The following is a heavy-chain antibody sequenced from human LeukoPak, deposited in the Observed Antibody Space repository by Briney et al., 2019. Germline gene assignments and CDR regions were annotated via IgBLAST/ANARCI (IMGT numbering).Heavy chain of an antibody. CDR3: AKDVSDYDYVWGSYRALDY. J-gene: IGHJ4*02. V-gene: IGHV3-33*06. D-gene: IGHD3-16*02. CDR1: GFTFSSYG. Sequence: PGGSLRLSCAASGFTFSSYGMHWVRQAPGKGLEWVAVIWYDGSNKYYADSVKGRFTIFRDNSKNTLYLQMNSLRAEDTAVYYCAKDVSDYDYVWGSYRALDYWGQGTLVTVSS. CDR2: IWYDGSNK.